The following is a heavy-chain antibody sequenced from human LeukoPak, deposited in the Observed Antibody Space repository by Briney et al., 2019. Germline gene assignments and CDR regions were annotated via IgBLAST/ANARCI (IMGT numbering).Heavy chain of an antibody. CDR1: GYFISSGYY. CDR2: IHHSGST. J-gene: IGHJ4*02. D-gene: IGHD1-26*01. CDR3: ARESSSGSYSDY. V-gene: IGHV4-38-2*02. Sequence: SETLSLTCTVYGYFISSGYYWGWIRQPPGKGLQWIGSIHHSGSTYYNPSLKSRVTISVDTSKNQFSLKLSSVTAADTAVYYCARESSSGSYSDYWGQGTLVTVSS.